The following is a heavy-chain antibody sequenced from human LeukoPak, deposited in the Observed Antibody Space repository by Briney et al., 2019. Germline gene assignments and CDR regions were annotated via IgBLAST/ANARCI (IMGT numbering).Heavy chain of an antibody. CDR1: GFTFSGSA. CDR2: IRSKANSSAT. CDR3: TRHRPGYSGGWNFDY. J-gene: IGHJ4*02. V-gene: IGHV3-73*01. D-gene: IGHD6-19*01. Sequence: PGGSLRLSCAASGFTFSGSAMHWVRQASGKGLEWVGRIRSKANSSATAYAASVKGRFTISRDDSKNTAYLQMNSLKTEDTAVYYCTRHRPGYSGGWNFDYWGQGTLVTVSS.